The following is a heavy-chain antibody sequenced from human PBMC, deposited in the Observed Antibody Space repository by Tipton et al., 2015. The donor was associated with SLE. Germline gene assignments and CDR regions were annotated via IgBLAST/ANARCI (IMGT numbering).Heavy chain of an antibody. D-gene: IGHD1-26*01. J-gene: IGHJ4*02. CDR2: IYYSGST. Sequence: TLSLTCTVSGGSVSSGSYYWSWIRQPPGKGLEWIGSIYYSGSTNYNPSLKSRVTISVDTSKNQFSLKLSSVTAADTAVYYCARDFKGIVADYFDYWGQGTLVTVSS. V-gene: IGHV4-61*01. CDR1: GGSVSSGSYY. CDR3: ARDFKGIVADYFDY.